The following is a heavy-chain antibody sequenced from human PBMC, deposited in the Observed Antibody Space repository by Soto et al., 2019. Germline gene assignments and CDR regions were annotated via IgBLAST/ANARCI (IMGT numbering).Heavy chain of an antibody. CDR3: ARGWGYSSGWLGY. J-gene: IGHJ4*02. V-gene: IGHV4-59*01. CDR2: IHYGGSV. Sequence: SETLSLTCTVSGGSISSYYWSWLRQPPGKGLECIGYIHYGGSVNYNPSLRSRVTISIDTSKNQFSLKLSSVAAADTAVYYCARGWGYSSGWLGYWGQGTLVTVSS. D-gene: IGHD6-19*01. CDR1: GGSISSYY.